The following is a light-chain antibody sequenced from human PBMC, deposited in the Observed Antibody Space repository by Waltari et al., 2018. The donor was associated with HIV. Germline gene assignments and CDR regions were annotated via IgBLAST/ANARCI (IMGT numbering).Light chain of an antibody. J-gene: IGLJ2*01. CDR1: NIAAIKI. CDR3: QVYSDRGDPVI. V-gene: IGLV3-21*02. Sequence: SYVLTQPPSVSVAPGQTARITCWGNNIAAIKIVHWYRKSPGQAPVLVVYDDRDRPSGIPDRFSGSSSGDTATLTISRAEAGDEADYYCQVYSDRGDPVIFGGGTKLTVL. CDR2: DDR.